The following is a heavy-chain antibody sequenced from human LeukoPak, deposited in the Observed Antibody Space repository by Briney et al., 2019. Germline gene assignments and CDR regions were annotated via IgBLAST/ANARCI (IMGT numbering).Heavy chain of an antibody. CDR2: ISYDGSNK. D-gene: IGHD6-19*01. V-gene: IGHV3-30*03. CDR1: GFTFSSYG. J-gene: IGHJ4*02. Sequence: GGSLRLSCAASGFTFSSYGMHWVRQAPGKGLEWVAVISYDGSNKYYADSVKGRFTISRDNAKNSLYLQMNSLRAEDTAVYYCARAGREHKQWLVHLDYWGQGTLVTVSS. CDR3: ARAGREHKQWLVHLDY.